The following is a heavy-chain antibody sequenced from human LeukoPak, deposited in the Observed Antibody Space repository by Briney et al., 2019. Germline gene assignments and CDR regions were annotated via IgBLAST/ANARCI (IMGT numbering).Heavy chain of an antibody. CDR3: ATSSVTTGIDFDC. Sequence: PGGSLRLSCAASGFTVSTNYLSWGRQAPGKGLEWVSLIYSGGTTYYADSVKGRFTISRDNAKNSLYLQMNILRADDTAVYYCATSSVTTGIDFDCWGQGTLVTVSS. CDR1: GFTVSTNY. V-gene: IGHV3-53*01. D-gene: IGHD4-17*01. J-gene: IGHJ4*02. CDR2: IYSGGTT.